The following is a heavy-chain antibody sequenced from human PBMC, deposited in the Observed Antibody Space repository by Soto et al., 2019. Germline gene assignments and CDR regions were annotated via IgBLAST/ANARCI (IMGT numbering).Heavy chain of an antibody. CDR2: IYPGDSDT. V-gene: IGHV5-51*01. Sequence: GESLKISCKGSGYSFTSYWIGWVRQMPGKGLEWMGIIYPGDSDTRYSPSFQGQVTISDDKSISTAYLQWSSLKASDTAVYYCARASNHVDWFPEAIDIWGQGTMVTVSS. CDR3: ARASNHVDWFPEAIDI. CDR1: GYSFTSYW. J-gene: IGHJ3*02. D-gene: IGHD3-9*01.